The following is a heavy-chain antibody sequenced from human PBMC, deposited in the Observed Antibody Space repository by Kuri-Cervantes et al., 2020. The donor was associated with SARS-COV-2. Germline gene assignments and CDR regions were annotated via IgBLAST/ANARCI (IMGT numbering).Heavy chain of an antibody. D-gene: IGHD4-23*01. J-gene: IGHJ5*02. Sequence: LSLTCAASGFTFSSYWMHWVRQASGKGLVWVSRINSDGSSTSYADSVKGRFTISRDNAKNSLYLQMNSLRAEDTAVYYCAPPVGGNSVPSTWGQGTLVTVSS. CDR3: APPVGGNSVPST. CDR1: GFTFSSYW. V-gene: IGHV3-74*01. CDR2: INSDGSST.